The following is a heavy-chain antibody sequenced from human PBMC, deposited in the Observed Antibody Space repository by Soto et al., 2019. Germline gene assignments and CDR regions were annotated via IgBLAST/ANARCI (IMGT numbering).Heavy chain of an antibody. J-gene: IGHJ6*02. Sequence: QVQLQESGPGLVKPSQTLSLTCTVSGGSISSGDYYWSWIRQPPGKGLEWIGYIYYSGSTYYNPSLKSRVTISVDTSKNQFSLKLSSVTAADTAVYYCARDRSSIAVAGTVGMDVWGQGTTVTVSS. CDR2: IYYSGST. CDR3: ARDRSSIAVAGTVGMDV. V-gene: IGHV4-30-4*01. D-gene: IGHD6-19*01. CDR1: GGSISSGDYY.